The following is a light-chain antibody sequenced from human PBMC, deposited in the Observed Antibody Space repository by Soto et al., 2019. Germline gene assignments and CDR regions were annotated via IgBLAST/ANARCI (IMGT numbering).Light chain of an antibody. Sequence: ESVLTQSPGTLSLSPGDRATLSCRASQSVRSGHLAWYQQKPGQAPRLVIYVASTRATGIPDRFSGGGSGTDFTLTISRVEPEDFAVYYWHQYGRSASSITFGPGTKVEIK. V-gene: IGKV3-20*01. CDR3: HQYGRSASSIT. CDR2: VAS. CDR1: QSVRSGH. J-gene: IGKJ3*01.